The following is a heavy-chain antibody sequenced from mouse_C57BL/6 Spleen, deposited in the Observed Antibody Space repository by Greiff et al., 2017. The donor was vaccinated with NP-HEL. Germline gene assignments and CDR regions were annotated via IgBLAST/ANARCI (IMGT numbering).Heavy chain of an antibody. V-gene: IGHV14-1*01. J-gene: IGHJ3*01. Sequence: EVQLQESGAELVRPGASVKLSCTASGFNIKDYYMHWVKQRPEQGLEWIGRIDPEDGDTEYAPKFQGKATMTADTSSNTAYLQLSSLTSEDTAVYYCTIYDYEAWFAYWGQRTLVTVSA. D-gene: IGHD2-4*01. CDR1: GFNIKDYY. CDR2: IDPEDGDT. CDR3: TIYDYEAWFAY.